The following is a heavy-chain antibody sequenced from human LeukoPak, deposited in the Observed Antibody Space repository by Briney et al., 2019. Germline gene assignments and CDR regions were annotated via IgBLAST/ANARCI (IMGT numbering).Heavy chain of an antibody. CDR3: ARDQSRDIRVDFDC. CDR1: GGTFSSYA. D-gene: IGHD2-15*01. Sequence: ASVKVSCTASGGTFSSYAISWVRQAPGQRFEWMGWIDGGNGDTRFSQKFQDRVSFTRDTFATTVYMEVTSLRSEDTAVYYCARDQSRDIRVDFDCWGQGTLVTVSS. J-gene: IGHJ4*02. V-gene: IGHV1-3*01. CDR2: IDGGNGDT.